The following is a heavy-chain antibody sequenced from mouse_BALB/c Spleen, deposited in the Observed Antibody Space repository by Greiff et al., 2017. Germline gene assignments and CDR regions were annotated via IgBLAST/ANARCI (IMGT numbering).Heavy chain of an antibody. CDR2: INSNGGST. Sequence: EVQGVESGGGLVQPGGSLKLSCAASGFTFSSYGMSWVRQTPDKRLELVATINSNGGSTYYPDSVKGRFTISRDNAKNTLYLQMSSLKSEDTAMYYFARGAYGYDGAWFAYWGQGTLVTVSA. V-gene: IGHV5-6-3*01. D-gene: IGHD2-2*01. CDR3: ARGAYGYDGAWFAY. CDR1: GFTFSSYG. J-gene: IGHJ3*01.